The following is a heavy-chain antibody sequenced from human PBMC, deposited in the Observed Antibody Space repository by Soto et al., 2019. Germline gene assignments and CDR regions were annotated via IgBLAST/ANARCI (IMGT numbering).Heavy chain of an antibody. CDR1: GGSIGSSSYY. D-gene: IGHD6-19*01. CDR3: ARHGYTSGRTYFDY. CDR2: IYDRGST. J-gene: IGHJ4*02. V-gene: IGHV4-39*01. Sequence: QLQLQESGPGLVKPSETLSLTCTVSGGSIGSSSYYWGWIRQPPGKGLEWIGSIYDRGSTYSNPSLKSRLTTSFDTSKNQFSLKLTSVTAADTAVSYCARHGYTSGRTYFDYWGQGTLVTVSS.